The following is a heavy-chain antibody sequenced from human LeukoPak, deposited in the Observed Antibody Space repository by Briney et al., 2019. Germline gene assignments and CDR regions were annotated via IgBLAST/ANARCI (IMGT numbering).Heavy chain of an antibody. Sequence: PSETLSLTCTVSGGSISSYYWSWIRQPAGKGLEWIGRIYTSGSTNYNPSLKSRVTMSVDTSKNQFSLKLSSVTAADTAVYYCARVRSTAAGTQQPYYYYGMDVWGQGTTVTVSS. D-gene: IGHD6-13*01. CDR2: IYTSGST. V-gene: IGHV4-4*07. J-gene: IGHJ6*02. CDR1: GGSISSYY. CDR3: ARVRSTAAGTQQPYYYYGMDV.